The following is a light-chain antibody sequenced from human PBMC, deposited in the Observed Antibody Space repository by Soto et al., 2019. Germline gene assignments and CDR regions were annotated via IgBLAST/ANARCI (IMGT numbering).Light chain of an antibody. CDR3: QQYAVPLT. V-gene: IGKV1-33*01. J-gene: IGKJ4*01. Sequence: DLQMTQSPSSLSASVGDRVTITCQASQDISNYLNWYQQKPGKAPKLLIYDASNLETGVPSRFSGSGSGTDFTFTISSLQPEDIATYYCQQYAVPLTFGGGTKVEIK. CDR2: DAS. CDR1: QDISNY.